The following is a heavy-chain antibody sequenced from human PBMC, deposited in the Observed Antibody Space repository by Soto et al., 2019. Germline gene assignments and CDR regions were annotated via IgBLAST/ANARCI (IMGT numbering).Heavy chain of an antibody. V-gene: IGHV3-48*01. CDR1: GFMFNSYS. CDR3: ASSTSPDAY. J-gene: IGHJ4*02. D-gene: IGHD2-2*01. Sequence: EVQLVESGGGLVQPGGSLRLSCVASGFMFNSYSMNWVRQAPGKGLEWISYINSGSTSVLYADSVKGRFTISRDNARNSLYLAMNSLRAADTAVYYCASSTSPDAYWGQGTLVTFSS. CDR2: INSGSTSV.